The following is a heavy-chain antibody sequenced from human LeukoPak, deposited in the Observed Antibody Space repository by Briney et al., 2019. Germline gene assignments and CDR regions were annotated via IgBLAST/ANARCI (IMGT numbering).Heavy chain of an antibody. V-gene: IGHV3-53*01. CDR2: IYSGGST. J-gene: IGHJ4*02. CDR1: GLIVSSNY. Sequence: GGSLRLSCAASGLIVSSNYMSWVRQAPGKGLEWVSVIYSGGSTYYADSVKGRFTISRDNSKNTLYLQMNSLRAEDTAVYYCARDAEYCSGGSCFLFDYWGQGTLVTVSS. CDR3: ARDAEYCSGGSCFLFDY. D-gene: IGHD2-15*01.